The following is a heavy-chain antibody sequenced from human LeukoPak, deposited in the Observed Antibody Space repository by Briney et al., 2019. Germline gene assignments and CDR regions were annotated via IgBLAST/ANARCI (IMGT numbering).Heavy chain of an antibody. CDR1: GYSFTSYW. CDR2: IYRGDSDI. Sequence: PGESLKISCKGSGYSFTSYWIGWVRQMPGKGLERMGIIYRGDSDIRYSPSFQGQVTISADKSISTAYLQWSSLKASDTAMYYCARLWYYDSSGPTGCYFDCWGQGTLVAVSS. CDR3: ARLWYYDSSGPTGCYFDC. V-gene: IGHV5-51*01. D-gene: IGHD3-22*01. J-gene: IGHJ4*02.